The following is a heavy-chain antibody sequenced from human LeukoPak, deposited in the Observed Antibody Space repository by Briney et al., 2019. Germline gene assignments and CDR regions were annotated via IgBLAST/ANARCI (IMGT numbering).Heavy chain of an antibody. D-gene: IGHD2-2*01. Sequence: ASVTVSCMASGYTFTAYHMHWVRPAPGQGLEWTGRINPNSGDTNYAQKFQGRVTMTRDTSISTAYMELSRLRSDDTAVYYCARDYCSSTSCLFDYWGQGTLVSVSS. CDR1: GYTFTAYH. V-gene: IGHV1-2*06. CDR3: ARDYCSSTSCLFDY. J-gene: IGHJ4*02. CDR2: INPNSGDT.